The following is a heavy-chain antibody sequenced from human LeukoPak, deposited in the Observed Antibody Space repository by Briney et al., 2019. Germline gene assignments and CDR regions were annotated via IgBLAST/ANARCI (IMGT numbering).Heavy chain of an antibody. CDR2: IYYSGST. CDR1: GGSISSYY. D-gene: IGHD1-26*01. V-gene: IGHV4-59*01. Sequence: SETLSLTCTVSGGSISSYYWSWIRQPPGKGLEWIGYIYYSGSTNYNPSPKSRVTISVDTSNNQFSLKLSSVTAADTAVYYCARLISGSHGGLDYWGQGTLVTVSS. J-gene: IGHJ4*02. CDR3: ARLISGSHGGLDY.